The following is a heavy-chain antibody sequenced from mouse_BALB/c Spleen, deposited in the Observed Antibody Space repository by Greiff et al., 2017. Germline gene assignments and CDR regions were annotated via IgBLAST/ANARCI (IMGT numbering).Heavy chain of an antibody. J-gene: IGHJ4*01. D-gene: IGHD2-3*01. CDR2: IYPGDGDT. V-gene: IGHV1-80*01. CDR3: ARWLLRDYAMDY. Sequence: VQLQQSGAELVRPGSSVKISCKASGYAFSSYWMNWVKQRPGQGLEWIGQIYPGDGDTNYSGKFKGKATLTADKSSSTAYMQLSSLTSEDSAVYFCARWLLRDYAMDYWGQGTSVTVSS. CDR1: GYAFSSYW.